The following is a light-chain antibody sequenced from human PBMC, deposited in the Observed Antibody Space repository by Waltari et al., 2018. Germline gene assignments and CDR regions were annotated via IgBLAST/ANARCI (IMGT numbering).Light chain of an antibody. V-gene: IGKV1-5*03. Sequence: DIHITQSPSTLSASVGVTVTITCRASPRITSWLAWYQQIPGKPPKLLIYKASTLESGVPSRFSGSGSGTEFTLTISSLQPDDFATYYCQQYNSYPWTFGHGTKVELK. CDR1: PRITSW. CDR3: QQYNSYPWT. J-gene: IGKJ1*01. CDR2: KAS.